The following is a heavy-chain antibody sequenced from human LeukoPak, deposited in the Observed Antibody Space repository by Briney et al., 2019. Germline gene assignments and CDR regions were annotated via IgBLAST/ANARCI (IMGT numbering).Heavy chain of an antibody. CDR1: GGSFSGYY. CDR3: ARGVGGAWAFDY. D-gene: IGHD3-10*01. J-gene: IGHJ4*02. Sequence: KPSETLSLTCAVYGGSFSGYYWSWIRQPPGKGLEWIGEINHSGSTNYNPSLKSRVTISVDMSKNQFSLKLSSVTAADTAVYYCARGVGGAWAFDYWGQGTLVTVSS. V-gene: IGHV4-34*01. CDR2: INHSGST.